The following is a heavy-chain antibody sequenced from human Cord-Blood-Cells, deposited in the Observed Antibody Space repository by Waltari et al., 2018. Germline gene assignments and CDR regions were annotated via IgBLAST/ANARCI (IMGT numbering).Heavy chain of an antibody. CDR3: AREFGDYYYYYGMDV. Sequence: QVQLVQSGAEVKKPGASVKVSCKASGYTFTGYYMHWVRQAPGQGLEWMGRFNPNSGGTNYAQKFQGRVTMTRDTSISTAYMELSRLRSDDTAVYYCAREFGDYYYYYGMDVWGQGTTVTVSS. J-gene: IGHJ6*02. CDR2: FNPNSGGT. D-gene: IGHD4-17*01. CDR1: GYTFTGYY. V-gene: IGHV1-2*06.